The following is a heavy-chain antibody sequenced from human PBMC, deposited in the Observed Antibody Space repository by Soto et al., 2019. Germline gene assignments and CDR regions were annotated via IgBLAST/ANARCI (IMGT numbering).Heavy chain of an antibody. J-gene: IGHJ4*02. CDR3: TTDQHIVGATHVDS. CDR1: GFTFNYAW. CDR2: IKSKTDGGTT. V-gene: IGHV3-15*07. D-gene: IGHD1-26*01. Sequence: PGGSLRLSCAASGFTFNYAWMNWVRQAPGKGLEWVGRIKSKTDGGTTDYAAPVEGRFTVSRDDSKNTLYLQMNSLKTEDTAVYYCTTDQHIVGATHVDSWGQGPLVTVSS.